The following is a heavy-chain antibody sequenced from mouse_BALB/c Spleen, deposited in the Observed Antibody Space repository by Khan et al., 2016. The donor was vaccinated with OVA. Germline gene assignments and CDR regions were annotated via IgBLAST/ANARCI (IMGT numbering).Heavy chain of an antibody. D-gene: IGHD2-1*01. Sequence: VQLKESGPGLVAPSQSLSITCTVSGFSLTSYGVSWVRQPPGKGLEWLGVIWGDGNTNYHSTLISRLSISKDDSKSQVFLKLNSLQTDDTATYYGVKQNHGTLYAVDYWGQGTSVTVSS. V-gene: IGHV2-3*01. CDR3: VKQNHGTLYAVDY. CDR2: IWGDGNT. J-gene: IGHJ4*01. CDR1: GFSLTSYG.